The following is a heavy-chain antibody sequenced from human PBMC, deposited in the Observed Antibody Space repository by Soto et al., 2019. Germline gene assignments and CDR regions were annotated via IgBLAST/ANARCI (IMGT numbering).Heavy chain of an antibody. CDR1: GFVFSTYE. Sequence: GGSLRLSCAASGFVFSTYEMNWVRQAPRKGLEWISYISTSGGTTYYADSVKGRFTLSRDNAKNSLFLQMNSPRGEDTAVYYCAVVAARRRSGYFDLWGRGTLVTVSS. CDR3: AVVAARRRSGYFDL. D-gene: IGHD6-6*01. J-gene: IGHJ2*01. V-gene: IGHV3-48*03. CDR2: ISTSGGTT.